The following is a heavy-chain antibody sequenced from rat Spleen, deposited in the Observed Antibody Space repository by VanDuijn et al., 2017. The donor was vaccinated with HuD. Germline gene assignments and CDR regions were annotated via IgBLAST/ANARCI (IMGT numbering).Heavy chain of an antibody. CDR2: ISNEGGTT. CDR3: AVAGYGY. CDR1: GFTFSRYW. J-gene: IGHJ2*01. Sequence: EVQLAETGGGLVQPGRSLKLSCVASGFTFSRYWMYWVRQAPGKGLEWVSSISNEGGTTYYPDSVKGRFTISRDNAENTVYLQMNSLRSEDTATYYCAVAGYGYWGQGVMVTVSS. D-gene: IGHD4-3*01. V-gene: IGHV5-58*01.